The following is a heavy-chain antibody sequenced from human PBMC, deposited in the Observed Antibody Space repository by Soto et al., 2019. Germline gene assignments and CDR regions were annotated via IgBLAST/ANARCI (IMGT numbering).Heavy chain of an antibody. D-gene: IGHD2-15*01. CDR2: ISSSSSYI. V-gene: IGHV3-21*01. CDR1: GFTFSSYS. J-gene: IGHJ4*02. Sequence: EVQLVESGGGLVKPGGSLRLSCAASGFTFSSYSMNWVRQAPGKGLEWVSSISSSSSYIYYADSVKGRFTISRDNAKNSLYLQMNGLRGEDTAVYCCARDPNCSGGSCPAYWGQGTLVTVSS. CDR3: ARDPNCSGGSCPAY.